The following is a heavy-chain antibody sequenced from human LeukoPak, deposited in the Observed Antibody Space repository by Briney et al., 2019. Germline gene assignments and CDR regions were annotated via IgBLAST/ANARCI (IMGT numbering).Heavy chain of an antibody. V-gene: IGHV4-34*01. CDR3: ASIQETTVTTHYYYGMDV. CDR2: INHSGST. D-gene: IGHD4-17*01. CDR1: GGSFSGYY. Sequence: SETLSLTCAVYGGSFSGYYWSWIRQPPGKGLEWIGEINHSGSTNYNPSLKSRVTISVDTSKSQFSLKLSSVTAADTAVYYCASIQETTVTTHYYYGMDVWGQGTTVTVSS. J-gene: IGHJ6*02.